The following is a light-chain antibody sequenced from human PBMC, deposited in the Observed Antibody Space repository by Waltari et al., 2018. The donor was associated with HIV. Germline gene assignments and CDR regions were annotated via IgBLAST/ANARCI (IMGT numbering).Light chain of an antibody. J-gene: IGKJ2*01. Sequence: DIVLTQSPDSLAVSLGERATINCRSRQSLLYSSNNKNYLAWYQQKPGQPPKLLFYWATTRESGVPDRFSGSGSGADFTLTISSLQAEDVAVYSCQQYYSSPYTFGQGTKLEIK. V-gene: IGKV4-1*01. CDR2: WAT. CDR3: QQYYSSPYT. CDR1: QSLLYSSNNKNY.